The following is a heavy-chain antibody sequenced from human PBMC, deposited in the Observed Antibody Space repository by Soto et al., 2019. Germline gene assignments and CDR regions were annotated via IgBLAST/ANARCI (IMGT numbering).Heavy chain of an antibody. D-gene: IGHD6-6*01. V-gene: IGHV3-30-3*01. J-gene: IGHJ4*02. CDR3: AREVGGSSPPG. Sequence: QVQLVESGGGVVQPGRSLRLSCAASGFTFSRHAMHWVRQAPVKGLKWVAVISYDGSEKYYADSVKGRFTISRDSSKNTLYLQMDSLGPEDTAVYYCAREVGGSSPPGWGQGTLVTVFS. CDR2: ISYDGSEK. CDR1: GFTFSRHA.